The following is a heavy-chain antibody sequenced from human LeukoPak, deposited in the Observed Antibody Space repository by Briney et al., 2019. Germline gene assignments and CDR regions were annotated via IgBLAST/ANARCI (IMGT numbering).Heavy chain of an antibody. CDR1: GGSISSSYYY. J-gene: IGHJ4*02. CDR2: IYYSGST. Sequence: SETLSLTCTVSGGSISSSYYYWGWIRQPPGKGLEWIGSIYYSGSTYYNPSLKSRVTISVDTSKNQFSLKLRSVTAADTAVYYCARGRPGSSGWWLWGQGTLVTVSS. D-gene: IGHD6-19*01. V-gene: IGHV4-39*01. CDR3: ARGRPGSSGWWL.